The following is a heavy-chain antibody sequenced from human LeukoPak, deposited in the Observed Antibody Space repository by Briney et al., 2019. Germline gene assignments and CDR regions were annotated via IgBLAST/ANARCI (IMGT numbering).Heavy chain of an antibody. J-gene: IGHJ6*02. CDR2: ISYDGSNK. V-gene: IGHV3-30*18. D-gene: IGHD6-13*01. CDR1: GFTFSSYG. Sequence: GRSLRLSCAASGFTFSSYGMHWVRQAPGKGLEWVAVISYDGSNKYYPDSVKGRFTISRDNSNNALYLQMNSQRAEDTAVYYCAKDLAAGTSYYYYYGMDVWGQGTTVTVSS. CDR3: AKDLAAGTSYYYYYGMDV.